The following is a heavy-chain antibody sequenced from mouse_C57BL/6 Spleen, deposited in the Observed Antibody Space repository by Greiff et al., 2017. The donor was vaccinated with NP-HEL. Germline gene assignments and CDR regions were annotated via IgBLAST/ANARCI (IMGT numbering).Heavy chain of an antibody. CDR2: IYPRDGST. CDR3: ARQDGSSSYYYAMDY. D-gene: IGHD1-1*01. J-gene: IGHJ4*01. V-gene: IGHV1-85*01. Sequence: VHLVESGPELVKPGASVKLSCKASGYTFTSYDINWVKQRPGQGLEWIGWIYPRDGSTKYNEKFTGKATLTVDTSSSTAYMELHSLTSEDSAVYFCARQDGSSSYYYAMDYWRKGTSVTVSS. CDR1: GYTFTSYD.